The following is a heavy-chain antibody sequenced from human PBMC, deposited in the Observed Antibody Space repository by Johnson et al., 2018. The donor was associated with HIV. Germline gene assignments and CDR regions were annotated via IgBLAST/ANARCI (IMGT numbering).Heavy chain of an antibody. CDR2: IGTAGDT. J-gene: IGHJ3*02. CDR1: GFTFSSYD. CDR3: AKGVGATTNDAFDI. Sequence: VQLVESGGGLVKPGGSLRLSCAASGFTFSSYDMHWVRQATGKGLEWVSAIGTAGDTYYPGSVKGRFTISRENAKNSLYLQMNSLRAEDTALYYCAKGVGATTNDAFDIWGQGTMVTVSS. D-gene: IGHD1-26*01. V-gene: IGHV3-13*01.